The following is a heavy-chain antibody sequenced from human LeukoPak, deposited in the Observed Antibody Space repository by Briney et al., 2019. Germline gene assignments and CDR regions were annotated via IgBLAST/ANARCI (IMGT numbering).Heavy chain of an antibody. CDR1: GLTFSRYA. J-gene: IGHJ6*02. CDR2: IDGTGDNT. Sequence: GGTLRLSCVASGLTFSRYAMGWVRQAPGKGLEWVSSIDGTGDNTYYADSVKGRFTISRDNSKNTLYLQMNSLRAEDTAVYYCAKSYYGDYEVYYYYGMDVWGQGTTVTVSS. CDR3: AKSYYGDYEVYYYYGMDV. V-gene: IGHV3-23*01. D-gene: IGHD4-17*01.